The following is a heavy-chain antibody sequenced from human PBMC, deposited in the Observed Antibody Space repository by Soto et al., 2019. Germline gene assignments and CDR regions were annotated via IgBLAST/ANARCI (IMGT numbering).Heavy chain of an antibody. V-gene: IGHV3-48*01. J-gene: IGHJ4*02. D-gene: IGHD6-6*01. Sequence: GGSLRLSCAASGFTFSSYSMNWVRQAPGKGLEWVSYISSSSTIYYADSVKGRFTISRDSAKNSLYLQMNSLRAEDTAVYYCARSPYSSSDFDYWGQGT. CDR3: ARSPYSSSDFDY. CDR1: GFTFSSYS. CDR2: ISSSSTI.